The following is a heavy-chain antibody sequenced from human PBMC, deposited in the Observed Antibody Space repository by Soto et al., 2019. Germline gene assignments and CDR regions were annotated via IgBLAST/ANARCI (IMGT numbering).Heavy chain of an antibody. CDR3: ARHKYSSRKVDDAFDI. CDR2: IYPGDSES. J-gene: IGHJ3*02. Sequence: PGESLKISCKGSGYTFTIHWIAWVRQTPGKGLEWMGIIYPGDSESRYSTSFQGQVTISADKSISTAYLQWNSLKASDTAMYYCARHKYSSRKVDDAFDIWGQGTKVTVSS. D-gene: IGHD2-2*01. V-gene: IGHV5-51*01. CDR1: GYTFTIHW.